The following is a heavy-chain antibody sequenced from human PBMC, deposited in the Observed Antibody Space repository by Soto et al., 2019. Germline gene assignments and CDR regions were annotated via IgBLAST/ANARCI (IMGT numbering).Heavy chain of an antibody. CDR2: ISAYNGNT. CDR1: GYTFTSYG. Sequence: ASVKVSCKASGYTFTSYGISWVRQAPGQGLEWMGWISAYNGNTNYAQKLQGRVTMTTDTSTSTAYMELRSLRSDDTAVYYCARVGKSSSSEFYYYYGMDVWGQGTTVTVSS. V-gene: IGHV1-18*01. D-gene: IGHD6-6*01. J-gene: IGHJ6*02. CDR3: ARVGKSSSSEFYYYYGMDV.